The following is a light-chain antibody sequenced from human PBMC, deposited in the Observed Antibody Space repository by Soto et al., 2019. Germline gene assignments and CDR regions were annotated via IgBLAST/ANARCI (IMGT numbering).Light chain of an antibody. Sequence: DIQMTQSPSSLSASVGDRVTITCRASQSISSYLNWYQQKPGKAPKLLIYAASSLQSGVPSRFSGSGSGTDFTLTISSLQPEDFAVYYCQQRGNWPRTFGQGTKV. CDR2: AAS. J-gene: IGKJ1*01. CDR3: QQRGNWPRT. V-gene: IGKV1-39*01. CDR1: QSISSY.